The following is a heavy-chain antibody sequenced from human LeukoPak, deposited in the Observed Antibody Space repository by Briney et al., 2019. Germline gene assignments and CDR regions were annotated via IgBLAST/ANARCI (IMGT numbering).Heavy chain of an antibody. Sequence: GGSLRLSCAASGFTFSSYSMNWVRQAPGKGLEWVSSISSSGSYIYYADSVKGRFTISRDNAKNSLYLQMNSLRAEDTAVYYRARDLVDYWGQGTLATVSS. CDR3: ARDLVDY. J-gene: IGHJ4*02. CDR2: ISSSGSYI. V-gene: IGHV3-21*01. D-gene: IGHD2-2*01. CDR1: GFTFSSYS.